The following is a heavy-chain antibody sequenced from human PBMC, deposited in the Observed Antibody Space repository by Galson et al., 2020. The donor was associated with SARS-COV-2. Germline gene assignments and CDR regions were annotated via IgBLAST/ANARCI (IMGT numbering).Heavy chain of an antibody. CDR2: ISGSGGST. Sequence: GESLKISCAASGFTFSSYAMSWVRQAPGKGLELVSAISGSGGSTYYADSVKGRFTISRDNSKNTLYLQMNSLRAEDTAVYYCAKRDYYGSGDYWGQGTTVTVSS. J-gene: IGHJ4*03. CDR3: AKRDYYGSGDY. V-gene: IGHV3-23*01. D-gene: IGHD3-10*01. CDR1: GFTFSSYA.